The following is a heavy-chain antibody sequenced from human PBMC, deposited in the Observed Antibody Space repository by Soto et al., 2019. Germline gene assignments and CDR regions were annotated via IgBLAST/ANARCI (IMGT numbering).Heavy chain of an antibody. D-gene: IGHD2-21*01. J-gene: IGHJ6*01. CDR3: ARGVLIDTHYYSGMYA. V-gene: IGHV1-18*01. CDR2: ISAYNGNT. Sequence: SVKASCTASGYTLTSYGISWVRQAPGQGLEWMGWISAYNGNTNYAQKLQGRVTMTTDTSTSTAYMELRSLRSDDTAVYFCARGVLIDTHYYSGMYAWGQEATLTV. CDR1: GYTLTSYG.